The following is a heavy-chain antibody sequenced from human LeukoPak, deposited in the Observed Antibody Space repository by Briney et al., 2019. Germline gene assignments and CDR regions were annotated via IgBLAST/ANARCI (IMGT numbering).Heavy chain of an antibody. CDR1: GFTFSSYW. V-gene: IGHV3-7*01. D-gene: IGHD3-3*01. J-gene: IGHJ6*02. CDR2: IKQDGREK. Sequence: PGGSLRLSCAAFGFTFSSYWMSWVRQAPGKGLEWVANIKQDGREKYYVDSVKGRFTISRDNANNSLYLQMNSLRAEDTAVYYCARESTPYYDFWSGYLAYYYYGMDVWGQGTTVTVSS. CDR3: ARESTPYYDFWSGYLAYYYYGMDV.